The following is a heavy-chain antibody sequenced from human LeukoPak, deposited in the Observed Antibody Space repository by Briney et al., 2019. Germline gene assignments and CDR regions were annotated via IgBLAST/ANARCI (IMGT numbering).Heavy chain of an antibody. D-gene: IGHD6-19*01. J-gene: IGHJ4*02. CDR2: IIPIFGTA. V-gene: IGHV1-69*06. CDR3: ARDRYSSGWYNYDFDY. Sequence: GASVKVSCKASGGTFSSYAISWVRQAPGQGLEWMGGIIPIFGTANYAQKFQGRVTITADKSTSTAYMELSSLRSEDTAVYYCARDRYSSGWYNYDFDYWGQGTLVTVSS. CDR1: GGTFSSYA.